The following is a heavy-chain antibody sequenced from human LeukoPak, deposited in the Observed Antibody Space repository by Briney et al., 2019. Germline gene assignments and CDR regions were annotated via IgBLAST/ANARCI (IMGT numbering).Heavy chain of an antibody. CDR3: ARKGYYDSSGYLLYYYYYGMDV. V-gene: IGHV1-69*13. J-gene: IGHJ6*02. CDR2: IIPIFGTA. D-gene: IGHD3-22*01. CDR1: GGTFSSYA. Sequence: ASVKVSCTASGGTFSSYAISWVRQAPGQGLEWMGGIIPIFGTANYAQKFQGRVTITADESTSTAYMELSSLRSEDTAVYYCARKGYYDSSGYLLYYYYYGMDVWGQGTTVTVSS.